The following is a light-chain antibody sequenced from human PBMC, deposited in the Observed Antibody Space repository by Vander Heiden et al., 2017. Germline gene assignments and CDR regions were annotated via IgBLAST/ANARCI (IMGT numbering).Light chain of an antibody. Sequence: DIPMTQSPSSLSASGGDRVTITCQASQDISNYLDWYQQKPGKAPKLLIYDASNLETGVPSRFSGSGSGTDFTFTISSLQPEDIATYYCQQYDNLPRTFGHGTKVDIK. CDR3: QQYDNLPRT. V-gene: IGKV1-33*01. CDR2: DAS. J-gene: IGKJ3*01. CDR1: QDISNY.